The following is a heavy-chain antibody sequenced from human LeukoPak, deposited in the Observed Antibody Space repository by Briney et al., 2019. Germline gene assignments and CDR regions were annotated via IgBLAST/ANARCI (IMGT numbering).Heavy chain of an antibody. D-gene: IGHD2/OR15-2a*01. CDR2: INHSGST. Sequence: SETLSLTCAVYGGSFSGYYWSWIRQPPGKGLEWIGEINHSGSTNYNPSLKSRVTISVDTSKNQFSLKLSSVTAADTAVYYCARENIDPPRQDYWGQGTLVTVSS. CDR3: ARENIDPPRQDY. CDR1: GGSFSGYY. V-gene: IGHV4-34*01. J-gene: IGHJ4*02.